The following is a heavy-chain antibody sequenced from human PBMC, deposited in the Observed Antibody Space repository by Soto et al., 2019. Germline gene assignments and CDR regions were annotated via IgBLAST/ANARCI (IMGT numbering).Heavy chain of an antibody. J-gene: IGHJ4*02. V-gene: IGHV3-11*01. CDR3: ARQYCSGTNCYWFFDY. D-gene: IGHD2-2*01. CDR1: GFTFSNYY. CDR2: ISSSGSTL. Sequence: QVQLVESGGALVKPGGSLRLSCAASGFTFSNYYMSWIRQAPGKGLELVSYISSSGSTLYYADSVKGRFTISRENAKNSLYLQMNSLRAEDTAVYYCARQYCSGTNCYWFFDYWGRGTLVTVYS.